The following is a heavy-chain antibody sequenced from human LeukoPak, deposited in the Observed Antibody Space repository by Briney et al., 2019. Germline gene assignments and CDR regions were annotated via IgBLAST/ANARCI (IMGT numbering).Heavy chain of an antibody. CDR2: ISGLSSYT. D-gene: IGHD3-16*01. CDR1: GFTFSDYD. CDR3: GRAFPPLRTSSAGDL. V-gene: IGHV3-21*01. Sequence: GGSLRLSCSASGFTFSDYDMNWVRQAPGKGLEWVSSISGLSSYTYYGESVKGRFSISRDNAKNSLYLQMNSLGAEDTATYYCGRAFPPLRTSSAGDLWGQGILATVSS. J-gene: IGHJ4*02.